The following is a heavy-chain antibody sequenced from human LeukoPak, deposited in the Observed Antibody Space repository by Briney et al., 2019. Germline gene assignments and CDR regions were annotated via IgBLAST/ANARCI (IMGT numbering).Heavy chain of an antibody. CDR2: ISGSGSGGST. CDR3: AKGRDIFDY. CDR1: GFTFSSSA. Sequence: GGSLRLSCAASGFTFSSSAMSWVRQAPGKGLEWVSSISGSGSGGSTYYADSVKGRFTISRDNSKNTLYLQVNSLRAEDTAVYYCAKGRDIFDYWGQGTLVTVSS. J-gene: IGHJ4*02. V-gene: IGHV3-23*01.